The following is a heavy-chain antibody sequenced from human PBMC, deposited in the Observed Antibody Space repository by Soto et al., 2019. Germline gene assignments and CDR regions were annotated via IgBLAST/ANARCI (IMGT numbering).Heavy chain of an antibody. V-gene: IGHV1-18*01. Sequence: QIQLVQSGAEVKKPGASVKVSCKASGFTFSDYGFSWVRQAPGRGLEWMGWISAFNGETNYTQKSEGRVAMTTDAATTKAYMELRSLTVDDTAVYYCVRDQQWLLPVPLNFDYWGQGTVVTVSS. J-gene: IGHJ4*02. CDR1: GFTFSDYG. CDR3: VRDQQWLLPVPLNFDY. CDR2: ISAFNGET. D-gene: IGHD6-19*01.